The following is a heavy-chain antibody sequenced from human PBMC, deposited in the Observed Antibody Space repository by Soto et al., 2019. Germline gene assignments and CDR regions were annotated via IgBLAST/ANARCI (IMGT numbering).Heavy chain of an antibody. CDR2: IYAGGDT. CDR3: TRDLPGLSYGYFDY. D-gene: IGHD2-2*03. CDR1: GFSVSNNY. V-gene: IGHV3-53*01. J-gene: IGHJ4*02. Sequence: GGSLRLSCAASGFSVSNNYMSWVRQAPGKGLEWVSDIYAGGDTFYSESVRGRFSVSRDSSTNTLYLQMNSLRVEDTAVYYCTRDLPGLSYGYFDYWGQGTLVTVSS.